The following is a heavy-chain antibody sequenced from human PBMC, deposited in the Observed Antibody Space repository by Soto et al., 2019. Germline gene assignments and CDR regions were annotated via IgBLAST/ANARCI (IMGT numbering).Heavy chain of an antibody. J-gene: IGHJ4*02. D-gene: IGHD1-26*01. CDR3: AREGGSLVGVFDY. Sequence: QVQLQESGPGRVKPSQTLSLTCTVSGDSITSGGYYWSWIRHHPGKGLEWIGYIYYNGNTYYNPSLKSRVTISVDTSENQFSLKLSSVTAADTAVYYCAREGGSLVGVFDYWGQGTLVTASS. V-gene: IGHV4-31*03. CDR1: GDSITSGGYY. CDR2: IYYNGNT.